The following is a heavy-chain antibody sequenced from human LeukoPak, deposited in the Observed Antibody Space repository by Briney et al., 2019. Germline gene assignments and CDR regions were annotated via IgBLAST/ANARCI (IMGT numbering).Heavy chain of an antibody. Sequence: GGSLRLSCAASGFTFSSYSMNWVRRAPGKGLEWVSYISSSSSTIYYADSVKGRFTISRDNAKNSLYLQMNSLRDEDTAVYYCARHYYDILTGYRTYGMDVWGQGTTVTVSS. CDR2: ISSSSSTI. J-gene: IGHJ6*02. D-gene: IGHD3-9*01. CDR1: GFTFSSYS. CDR3: ARHYYDILTGYRTYGMDV. V-gene: IGHV3-48*02.